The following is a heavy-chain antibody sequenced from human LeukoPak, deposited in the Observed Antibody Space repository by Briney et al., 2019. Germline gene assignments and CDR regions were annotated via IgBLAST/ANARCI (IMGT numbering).Heavy chain of an antibody. J-gene: IGHJ6*03. D-gene: IGHD6-19*01. CDR3: AREGEGSIAVKSGYYYYYYMDV. CDR1: GGTFSSYA. Sequence: GASVKVSCKASGGTFSSYAISWVRQAPGQGLEWMGGIIPIFGTANYAQKFQGRVTITTDESTSTAYMELSSLRSEDTAVDYCAREGEGSIAVKSGYYYYYYMDVWGKGTTVTVSS. V-gene: IGHV1-69*05. CDR2: IIPIFGTA.